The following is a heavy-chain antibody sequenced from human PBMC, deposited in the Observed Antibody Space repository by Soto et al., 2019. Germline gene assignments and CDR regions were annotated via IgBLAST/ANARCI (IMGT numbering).Heavy chain of an antibody. J-gene: IGHJ4*02. CDR2: IYYSGST. Sequence: SETLSLTCTVSGGSISSYYWSWIRQPPGKGLEWIGYIYYSGSTNYNPSLKSRVTISVDTSKNQFSLKLSSVTAADTAVYYCARGIAARPPTLPFFDYWGQGTLVTVSS. CDR1: GGSISSYY. V-gene: IGHV4-59*01. D-gene: IGHD6-6*01. CDR3: ARGIAARPPTLPFFDY.